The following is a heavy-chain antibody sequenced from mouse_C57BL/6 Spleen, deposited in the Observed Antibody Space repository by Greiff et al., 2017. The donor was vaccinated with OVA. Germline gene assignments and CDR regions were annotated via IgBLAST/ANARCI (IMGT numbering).Heavy chain of an antibody. D-gene: IGHD1-2*01. CDR2: IRSKSNNYAT. J-gene: IGHJ4*01. V-gene: IGHV10-1*01. Sequence: DAGGGLVQPKGSLKLSCAASGFSFNTYAMNWVRQAPGKGLEWVARIRSKSNNYATYYADSVKDRFTISRDDSESMLYLQMNNLKTEDTAMYYCVRHGRYGDRGYAMDYWGQGTSVTVSS. CDR1: GFSFNTYA. CDR3: VRHGRYGDRGYAMDY.